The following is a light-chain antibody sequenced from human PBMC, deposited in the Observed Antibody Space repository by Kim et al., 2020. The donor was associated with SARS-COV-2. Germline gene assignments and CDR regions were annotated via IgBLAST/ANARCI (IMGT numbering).Light chain of an antibody. V-gene: IGKV3-20*01. CDR2: GAS. Sequence: SVAPGESATLCCRARQSCTSNSLAWYQQNPGQAPRLLIYGASSRATGIPDRFSGSGSGTDFTLTISRLGPEDFAVYYCQHYGSSPFGGGTKVDIK. J-gene: IGKJ4*01. CDR1: QSCTSNS. CDR3: QHYGSSP.